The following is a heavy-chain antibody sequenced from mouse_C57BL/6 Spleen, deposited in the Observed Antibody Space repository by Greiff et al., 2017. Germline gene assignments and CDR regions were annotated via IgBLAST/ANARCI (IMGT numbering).Heavy chain of an antibody. Sequence: QVPLQQSGAELVKPGASVKLSCKASGYTFTSYWMQWVKQRPGQGLEWIGEIDPSDSYTNYNQKFKGKATLTVDTSSSTAYMQLSSLTSEDAAVYYCARSELGRFDYWGQGTTLTVSS. D-gene: IGHD4-1*01. CDR1: GYTFTSYW. CDR3: ARSELGRFDY. J-gene: IGHJ2*01. CDR2: IDPSDSYT. V-gene: IGHV1-50*01.